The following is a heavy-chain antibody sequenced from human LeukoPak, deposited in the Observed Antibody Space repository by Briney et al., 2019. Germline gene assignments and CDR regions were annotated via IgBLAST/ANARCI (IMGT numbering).Heavy chain of an antibody. V-gene: IGHV3-23*01. CDR2: ISGSGGST. Sequence: GGSLRLSCAASGFTFSSYAMSWVRQAPGKGLEWVSAISGSGGSTYYADSVKGRFTISRDNSKNALCLQMNSLRVEDTAVYYCAIDPNWGTHSWGQGVLDTVSS. CDR1: GFTFSSYA. CDR3: AIDPNWGTHS. J-gene: IGHJ4*02. D-gene: IGHD7-27*01.